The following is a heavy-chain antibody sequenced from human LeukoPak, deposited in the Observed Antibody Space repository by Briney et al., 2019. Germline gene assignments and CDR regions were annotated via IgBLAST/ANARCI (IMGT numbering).Heavy chain of an antibody. J-gene: IGHJ4*03. CDR1: GGSINSYY. V-gene: IGHV4-59*12. CDR3: ARKGAAGTGFDY. CDR2: IYYRGTT. Sequence: PSETLSLTCAVSGGSINSYYWSWIRQPPGKGLEWIGYIYYRGTTNYNPSLKSRVTISVDTSKNQFSLRLNSATAADTAVYFCARKGAAGTGFDYWGQGTTVSVSS. D-gene: IGHD1-1*01.